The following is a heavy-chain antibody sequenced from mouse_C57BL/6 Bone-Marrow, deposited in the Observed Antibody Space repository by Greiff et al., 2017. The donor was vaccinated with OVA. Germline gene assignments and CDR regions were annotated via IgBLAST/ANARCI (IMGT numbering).Heavy chain of an antibody. CDR1: GFTFSNYW. CDR2: IRLKSDNYAT. J-gene: IGHJ1*03. V-gene: IGHV6-3*01. Sequence: EVKLVESGGGLVQPGGSMKLSCVASGFTFSNYWMNWVRQSPEKGLEWVAQIRLKSDNYATHYAESVKGRFTISRDDSKSSVYLQMNNLRAEDTGIYYCTAHYYGSSYWYFDVWGTGTTVTVSS. D-gene: IGHD1-1*01. CDR3: TAHYYGSSYWYFDV.